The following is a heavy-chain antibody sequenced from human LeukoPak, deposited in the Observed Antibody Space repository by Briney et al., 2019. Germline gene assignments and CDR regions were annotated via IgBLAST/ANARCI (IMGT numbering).Heavy chain of an antibody. CDR2: MNPNSGNT. V-gene: IGHV1-8*01. CDR1: GYTFTSYD. D-gene: IGHD2-2*01. CDR3: ARVRHRYCSSTSCYHWFDP. J-gene: IGHJ5*02. Sequence: GASVKVSCKASGYTFTSYDINWVRQATGQGLEWMGWMNPNSGNTGYAQKFQGRVTMTRNTSISTAYMELSSLKSEDTAVYYCARVRHRYCSSTSCYHWFDPWGQGTLVTVPS.